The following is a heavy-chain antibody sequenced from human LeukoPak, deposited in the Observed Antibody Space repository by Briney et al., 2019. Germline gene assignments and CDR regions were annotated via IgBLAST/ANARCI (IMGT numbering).Heavy chain of an antibody. CDR2: IYYSGST. V-gene: IGHV4-59*01. J-gene: IGHJ5*02. CDR3: ARDRSNWFDP. Sequence: SETLSLTCTVSGGSISSYYWSWVRQPPGKGLEWIGYIYYSGSTNYNPSLKSRVTISVDTSKNQFSLKLSSVTAADTAVYYCARDRSNWFDPWGQGTLVTVSS. CDR1: GGSISSYY.